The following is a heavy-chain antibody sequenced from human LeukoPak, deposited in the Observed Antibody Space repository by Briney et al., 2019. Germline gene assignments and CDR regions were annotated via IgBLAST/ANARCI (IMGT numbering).Heavy chain of an antibody. Sequence: GGSLRLSCAASGFTFSSYAMSWVRQAPGKGLEWVSAISGSGGSTYYAGSVKGRFTISRDNSKNTLYLQMNSLRAEDTAVYYCAKDTVVVVAATPDYWGQGTLVTVSS. CDR2: ISGSGGST. D-gene: IGHD2-15*01. CDR3: AKDTVVVVAATPDY. CDR1: GFTFSSYA. V-gene: IGHV3-23*01. J-gene: IGHJ4*02.